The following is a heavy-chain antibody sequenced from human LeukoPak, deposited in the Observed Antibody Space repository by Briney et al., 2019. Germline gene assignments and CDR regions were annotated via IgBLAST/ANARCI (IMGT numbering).Heavy chain of an antibody. CDR3: AREYSYYGMDV. J-gene: IGHJ6*02. V-gene: IGHV3-33*08. CDR1: GFTFSSYG. CDR2: IWYDGSNK. D-gene: IGHD1-26*01. Sequence: GGSLRLSCAASGFTFSSYGMHWVRQAPGKGLEWVAVIWYDGSNKYYADSVKGRFTISRDNSKNTLYLQMNSLRAEDTAVYYCAREYSYYGMDVWGQGTTVTVSS.